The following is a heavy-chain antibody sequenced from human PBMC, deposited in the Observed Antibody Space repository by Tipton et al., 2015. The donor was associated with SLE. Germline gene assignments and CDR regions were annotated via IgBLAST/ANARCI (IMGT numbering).Heavy chain of an antibody. J-gene: IGHJ5*02. Sequence: TLSLTCAVYGGSFSGYHWTWIRHPPGQGLEWIGEIADTGSPNYNPSLKSRVTISLDTSKSQFSLILNSLTAADTAVYYCARDPYDSTWRNGWFDPWGQGTLVTVSS. CDR1: GGSFSGYH. V-gene: IGHV4-34*01. CDR3: ARDPYDSTWRNGWFDP. D-gene: IGHD6-13*01. CDR2: IADTGSP.